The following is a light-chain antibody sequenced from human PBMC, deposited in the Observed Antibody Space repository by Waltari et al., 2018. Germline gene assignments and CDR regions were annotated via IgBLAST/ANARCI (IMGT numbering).Light chain of an antibody. CDR1: LGVSTW. V-gene: IGKV1-5*01. CDR2: DAS. Sequence: DIQMTQSPSTLPASVGDRVTITCRASLGVSTWLAWYQQKPGKAPKLLIYDASSLESGVPLRFSGSGSGTEFTLTISSLQPDYFATYYCQQYNTYSRTFGGGTKVEIK. J-gene: IGKJ4*01. CDR3: QQYNTYSRT.